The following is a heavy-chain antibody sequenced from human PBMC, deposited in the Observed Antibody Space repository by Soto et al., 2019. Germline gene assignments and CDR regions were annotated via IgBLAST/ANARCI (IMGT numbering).Heavy chain of an antibody. D-gene: IGHD3-22*01. CDR1: RVTLDEYA. CDR3: ARATQSYYDTSGYYSYVH. Sequence: GGAPRLSCAAPRVTLDEYALPWGRPAPREGAGWGAGIYWNGGSKGYADSVKGRFTISRDNAKSSLYLQMNNLRAEDTAFYFCARATQSYYDTSGYYSYVHWGQGAQVTVSS. CDR2: IYWNGGSK. J-gene: IGHJ4*02. V-gene: IGHV3-20*04.